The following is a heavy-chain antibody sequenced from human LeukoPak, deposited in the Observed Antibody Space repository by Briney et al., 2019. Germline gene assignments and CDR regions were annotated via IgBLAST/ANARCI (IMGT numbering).Heavy chain of an antibody. D-gene: IGHD2-2*01. V-gene: IGHV4-59*12. CDR3: ARNVVVPAAGFDY. CDR1: GGSISSYY. CDR2: IYHSGST. Sequence: SETLSLTCTVSGGSISSYYWSWIRQPPGKGLEWIGYIYHSGSTYYNPSLKSRVTISVDRSKNQFSLKLSSVTAAGTAVYYCARNVVVPAAGFDYWGQGTLVTVSS. J-gene: IGHJ4*02.